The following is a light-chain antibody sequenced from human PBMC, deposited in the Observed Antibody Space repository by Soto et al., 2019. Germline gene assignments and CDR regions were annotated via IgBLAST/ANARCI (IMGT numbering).Light chain of an antibody. V-gene: IGKV3-20*01. Sequence: ENVLTQSTGTLSLSPGERATLSCRASQSVSSSYLAWYQQKPGQAPRLLIYGASSRATGIADRFSGSGSGTDFSLTISRLEPEDFAFYYCPQYGNSPPYTFGQGTKLEIK. CDR1: QSVSSSY. CDR3: PQYGNSPPYT. J-gene: IGKJ2*01. CDR2: GAS.